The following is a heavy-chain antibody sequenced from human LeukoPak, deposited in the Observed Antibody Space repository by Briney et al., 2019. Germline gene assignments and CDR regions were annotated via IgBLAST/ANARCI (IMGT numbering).Heavy chain of an antibody. CDR1: GFTASSNS. J-gene: IGHJ4*02. CDR2: IYSGTI. D-gene: IGHD3-10*01. V-gene: IGHV3-53*01. Sequence: GGSLRLSCTVSGFTASSNSMSWVRQAPGKGLEWVSFIYSGTIHYSDSVKGRFTISRDNSKNTLYLQMNSLRAEDTAVYYCARLGARSGSYDYWGQGTLVTVSS. CDR3: ARLGARSGSYDY.